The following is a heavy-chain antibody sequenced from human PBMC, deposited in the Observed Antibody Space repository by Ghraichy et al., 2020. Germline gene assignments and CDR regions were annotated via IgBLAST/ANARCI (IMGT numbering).Heavy chain of an antibody. CDR2: ISSSSPYI. CDR3: ARRMGTSGWYGY. V-gene: IGHV3-21*01. Sequence: GGSLRLSCAASGFSLSTFYMNWVRQAPGKGPEWVSSISSSSPYIYYADSVKGRFTISRDNAKNSLYIQMNSLRVEDTAVYYCARRMGTSGWYGYWGRGTLVTVSS. J-gene: IGHJ1*01. CDR1: GFSLSTFY. D-gene: IGHD6-19*01.